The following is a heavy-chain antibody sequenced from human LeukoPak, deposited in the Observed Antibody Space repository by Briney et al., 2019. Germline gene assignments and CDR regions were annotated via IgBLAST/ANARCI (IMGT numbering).Heavy chain of an antibody. J-gene: IGHJ4*02. V-gene: IGHV3-30-3*01. D-gene: IGHD6-13*01. CDR1: GGSISSYY. CDR2: ISYDGSNK. Sequence: LSLTCTVSGGSISSYYWSWVRQAPGKGLEWVAVISYDGSNKYYADSVKGQFTISRDNSKNTLYLQMNSLRAEDTAVYYCTTVLSSNRYNLCDYWGQGTLVTVSS. CDR3: TTVLSSNRYNLCDY.